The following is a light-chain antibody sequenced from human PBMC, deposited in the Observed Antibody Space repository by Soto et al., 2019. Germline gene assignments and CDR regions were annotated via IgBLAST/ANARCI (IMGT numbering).Light chain of an antibody. J-gene: IGKJ4*01. V-gene: IGKV1-39*01. CDR2: GSS. Sequence: DIRMTQSPPSLSASVVDIVTITFRSRQTISDYLHWYQQKPGKAPTLLIYGSSSLQTGVPPRFSGSGSGTEFTLTISSLQPEDFGTYYCQQTYDSLVSFGGGDPGG. CDR3: QQTYDSLVS. CDR1: QTISDY.